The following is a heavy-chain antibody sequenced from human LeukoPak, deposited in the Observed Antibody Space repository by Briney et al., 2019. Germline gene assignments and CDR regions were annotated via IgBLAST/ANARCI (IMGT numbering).Heavy chain of an antibody. D-gene: IGHD4-17*01. J-gene: IGHJ6*04. CDR1: GFTFSNSW. CDR3: ARAHWYGDYRAGYYYYYGMDV. V-gene: IGHV3-7*01. Sequence: GGSLSLSCAASGFTFSNSWMHWVRQAPGKGLEWVANIQRDGSEKYYVDSVKGRFTISRDNAKNTLYLQMNSLRAEDTAVYYCARAHWYGDYRAGYYYYYGMDVWGKGTTVTVSS. CDR2: IQRDGSEK.